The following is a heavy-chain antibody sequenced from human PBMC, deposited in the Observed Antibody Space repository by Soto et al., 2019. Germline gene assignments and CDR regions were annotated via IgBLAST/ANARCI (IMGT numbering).Heavy chain of an antibody. CDR2: IWYDRSHK. CDR1: GFTFSSYR. D-gene: IGHD5-12*01. J-gene: IGHJ3*02. CDR3: ARPRYSGDDPDALEI. Sequence: QAQLVESGGAVVQPGTSLRLSCTASGFTFSSYRMHWVRQAPGKGLEWVAIIWYDRSHKFYVDSVKGRFAVSRDNSKNTVYLQMNSLTGEDTAVYYCARPRYSGDDPDALEIWGRGTLVTISS. V-gene: IGHV3-33*01.